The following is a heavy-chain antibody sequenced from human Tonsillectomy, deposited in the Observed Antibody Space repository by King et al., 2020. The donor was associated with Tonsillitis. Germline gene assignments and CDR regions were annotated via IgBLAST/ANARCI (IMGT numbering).Heavy chain of an antibody. V-gene: IGHV1-2*02. Sequence: VQSGAEVKKPGASVKASCKASGYTFIGYYIHWVRQAPGQGLEWMGWINPHSGGTDSAQNFQGRVTMTRDTSISTAYMELHRLTYDDTAVYYCARDLASALTSDWGQGTLVTVSS. CDR2: INPHSGGT. CDR1: GYTFIGYY. CDR3: ARDLASALTSD. J-gene: IGHJ4*02. D-gene: IGHD4/OR15-4a*01.